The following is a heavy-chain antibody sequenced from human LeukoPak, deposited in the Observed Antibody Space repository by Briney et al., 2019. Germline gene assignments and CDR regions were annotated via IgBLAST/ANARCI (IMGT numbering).Heavy chain of an antibody. D-gene: IGHD6-19*01. J-gene: IGHJ4*02. CDR3: AKDGSIAVAGTIDY. CDR2: ISYDGSNK. V-gene: IGHV3-30*18. Sequence: QTGGSLRLSCAASGFTFSSYGMHWVRQAPGKGLEWVAVISYDGSNKYYADSVKGRFTISRDNSKNTLYLQMDSLRAEDTAVYYCAKDGSIAVAGTIDYWGQGTLVTVSS. CDR1: GFTFSSYG.